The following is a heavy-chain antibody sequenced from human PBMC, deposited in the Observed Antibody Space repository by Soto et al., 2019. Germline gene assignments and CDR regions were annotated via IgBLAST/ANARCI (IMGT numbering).Heavy chain of an antibody. CDR2: IIPIFGTA. CDR1: GGTFSSYA. Sequence: QVQLVQSGAEVKKPGSSVKVSCKASGGTFSSYAISWVRQAPGQGLEWMGGIIPIFGTANYAQKFQGRVTITADESTSTSFMELSRLIYEDTAVYYCERSPMIVVVIKEGYYFDYWGQGTLVTVSS. CDR3: ERSPMIVVVIKEGYYFDY. D-gene: IGHD3-22*01. V-gene: IGHV1-69*01. J-gene: IGHJ4*02.